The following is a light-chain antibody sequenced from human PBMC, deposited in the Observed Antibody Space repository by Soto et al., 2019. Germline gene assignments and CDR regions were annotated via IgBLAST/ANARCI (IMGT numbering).Light chain of an antibody. Sequence: QSVLTQPASVSGSPGQSITISCTGTSSDVGGYNYVSWYQQHPGKAPKLMIYDVSNRPSGVSNRFPGSKSGNTASLTISGLQAEDAADYYCSSYASSSPYVFGTGTKVTVL. CDR2: DVS. CDR3: SSYASSSPYV. J-gene: IGLJ1*01. V-gene: IGLV2-14*01. CDR1: SSDVGGYNY.